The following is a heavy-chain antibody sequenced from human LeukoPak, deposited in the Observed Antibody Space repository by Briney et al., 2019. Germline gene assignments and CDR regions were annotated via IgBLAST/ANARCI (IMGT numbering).Heavy chain of an antibody. V-gene: IGHV3-9*01. CDR2: ISWNSGSI. Sequence: GGSLRLSCAGSGFIFNNYAMHWVRQPPGKGLEWVSGISWNSGSIDYADSVKGRFTIFRDNSKDTLYLQLNALTADDTAVYYCATEWAGATRRFEHWGQGTLVTVSS. D-gene: IGHD1-26*01. CDR1: GFIFNNYA. J-gene: IGHJ4*02. CDR3: ATEWAGATRRFEH.